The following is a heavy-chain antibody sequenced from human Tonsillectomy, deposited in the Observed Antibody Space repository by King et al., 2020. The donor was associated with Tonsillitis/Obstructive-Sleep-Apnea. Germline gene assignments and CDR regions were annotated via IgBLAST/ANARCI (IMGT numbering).Heavy chain of an antibody. J-gene: IGHJ5*02. CDR1: GFTFSSYS. CDR3: ARSSGYCSSTSCYVDP. CDR2: ISSSSTYT. V-gene: IGHV3-21*01. Sequence: VQLVESGGGLVKPGGSLRLSCAASGFTFSSYSMNCVRQAPGKGLEWVSSISSSSTYTYYADSVKGRFTISRDNAKNSLYLQMNSLRAEDTAVYYCARSSGYCSSTSCYVDPWGQGTLVTVSS. D-gene: IGHD2-2*01.